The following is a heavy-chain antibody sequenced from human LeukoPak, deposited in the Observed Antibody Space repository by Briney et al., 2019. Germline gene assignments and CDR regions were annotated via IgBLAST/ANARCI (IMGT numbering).Heavy chain of an antibody. CDR1: GGSISSSSYY. CDR3: ARHPLAMVRGLIISYWFDP. Sequence: SETLSLTCTVSGGSISSSSYYWGWIRQPPGKGLEWIGDIYYSGSTYYHPSLKSRVTISVDTSKNQLSLKLSSVTAADTAVYCCARHPLAMVRGLIISYWFDPWGQGTLVTVSS. CDR2: IYYSGST. D-gene: IGHD3-10*01. J-gene: IGHJ5*02. V-gene: IGHV4-39*01.